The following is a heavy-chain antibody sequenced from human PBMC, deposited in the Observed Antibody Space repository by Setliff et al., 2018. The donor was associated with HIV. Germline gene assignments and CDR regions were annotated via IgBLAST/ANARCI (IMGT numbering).Heavy chain of an antibody. Sequence: GGSLRLSCAASGFTFSDYYMSWIRQAPGKGLEWVSYISSSGSTIYYADSVKGRFTISRDNAKNSLYLDMNTLRAEDTALYYCARSRSTRDAFDTWGQGTMVTVSS. CDR3: ARSRSTRDAFDT. V-gene: IGHV3-11*04. CDR2: ISSSGSTI. D-gene: IGHD2-2*01. J-gene: IGHJ3*02. CDR1: GFTFSDYY.